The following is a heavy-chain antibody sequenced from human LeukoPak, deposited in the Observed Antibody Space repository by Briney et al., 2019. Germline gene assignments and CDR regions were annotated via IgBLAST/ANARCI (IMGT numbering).Heavy chain of an antibody. CDR2: INANSADT. V-gene: IGHV1-2*04. Sequence: ASVKVSCKASGYTFTAYYMHWVRQAPGQGLEWMGWINANSADTKYAQKFQGWVTMTRDTSISTAYMEVSRLRSDDTAVYYCAARNLRSIVGAGGAFDIWGQGTMVTVSS. J-gene: IGHJ3*02. CDR3: AARNLRSIVGAGGAFDI. D-gene: IGHD1-26*01. CDR1: GYTFTAYY.